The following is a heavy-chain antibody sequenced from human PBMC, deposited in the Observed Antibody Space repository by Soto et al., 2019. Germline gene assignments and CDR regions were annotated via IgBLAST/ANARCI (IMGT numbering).Heavy chain of an antibody. J-gene: IGHJ4*02. CDR2: ISSSSSYI. V-gene: IGHV3-21*01. Sequence: GGSLRLSCAASGFTFSSYSMNWVRQAPGKGLEWVSSISSSSSYIYYADSVKGRFTISRDNAKNSLYLQMNSLRAEDTAVYYCARGLLPDDRSGEPYWGEVTLVTV. CDR1: GFTFSSYS. D-gene: IGHD3-22*01. CDR3: ARGLLPDDRSGEPY.